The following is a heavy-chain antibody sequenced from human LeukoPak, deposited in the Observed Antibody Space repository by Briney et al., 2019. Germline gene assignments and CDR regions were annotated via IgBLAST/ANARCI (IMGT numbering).Heavy chain of an antibody. V-gene: IGHV3-20*04. D-gene: IGHD6-19*01. CDR2: INWNGGST. CDR1: GFTFDDYG. Sequence: GGSLRLSCAASGFTFDDYGMSWVRRAPGKGLEWVSGINWNGGSTGYADSVKGRFTISRDNAKNSLYLQMNSLRAEDTAFYYCAKKASSGWYFDYWGQGTLVTVSS. CDR3: AKKASSGWYFDY. J-gene: IGHJ4*02.